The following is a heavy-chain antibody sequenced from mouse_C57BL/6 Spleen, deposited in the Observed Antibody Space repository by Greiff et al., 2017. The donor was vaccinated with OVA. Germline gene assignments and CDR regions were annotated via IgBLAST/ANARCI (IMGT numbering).Heavy chain of an antibody. CDR2: IRSKSNNYAT. Sequence: DVKLVESGGGLVQPKGSLKLSCAASGFSFNTYAMNWVRQAPGKGLEWVARIRSKSNNYATYYADSVKDRFTISRDDSESMLYLQMNNLKTEDTAMYYCVRLSGDGWVDYWGQGTTLTVSS. D-gene: IGHD1-1*02. CDR3: VRLSGDGWVDY. V-gene: IGHV10-1*01. CDR1: GFSFNTYA. J-gene: IGHJ2*01.